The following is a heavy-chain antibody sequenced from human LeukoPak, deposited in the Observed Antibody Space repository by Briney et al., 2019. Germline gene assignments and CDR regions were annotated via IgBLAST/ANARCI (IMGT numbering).Heavy chain of an antibody. CDR3: ARRGRTGRRYGSSWYQSLDAFDI. Sequence: SETLSLTCAVYGGSFSGYYWSWIRQPPGKGLEWIGEINHSASTNYNPSLKSRVTISVDTSKNQFSLKLSSVTAADTAVYYCARRGRTGRRYGSSWYQSLDAFDIWGQGTVVTVSS. J-gene: IGHJ3*02. V-gene: IGHV4-34*01. CDR2: INHSAST. CDR1: GGSFSGYY. D-gene: IGHD6-13*01.